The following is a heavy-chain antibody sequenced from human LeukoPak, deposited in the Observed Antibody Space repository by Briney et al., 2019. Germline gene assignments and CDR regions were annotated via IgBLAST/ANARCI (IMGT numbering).Heavy chain of an antibody. J-gene: IGHJ5*02. D-gene: IGHD3-22*01. CDR2: IIPIFGTA. CDR1: GGTFSSYA. CDR3: ARSGTDYDSRPTGFDP. V-gene: IGHV1-69*05. Sequence: ASVKVSCKASGGTFSSYAISWVRQAPGQGLEWMGGIIPIFGTANYAQKFQGRVTITTDESTSTAYMELSSLRSEDTAVYYCARSGTDYDSRPTGFDPWGQGTLVTVSS.